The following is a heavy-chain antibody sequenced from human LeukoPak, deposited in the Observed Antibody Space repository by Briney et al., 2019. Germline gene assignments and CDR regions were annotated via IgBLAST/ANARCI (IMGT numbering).Heavy chain of an antibody. V-gene: IGHV1-18*01. CDR1: GYTFTSNG. D-gene: IGHD3-10*01. CDR2: ISAYNGNT. Sequence: ASVQVSCKTSGYTFTSNGISWVRQGPGQGLEWMGWISAYNGNTKFAQKLQGRVTMTTDTSTSTAYMELRSLRSDDTAVYYCASEVEDYDGSGSYDYWGQGTLVTVSS. J-gene: IGHJ4*02. CDR3: ASEVEDYDGSGSYDY.